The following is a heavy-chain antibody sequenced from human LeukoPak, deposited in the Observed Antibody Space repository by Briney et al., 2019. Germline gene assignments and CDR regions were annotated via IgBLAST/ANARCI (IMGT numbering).Heavy chain of an antibody. J-gene: IGHJ4*02. CDR1: GFTFSSYG. D-gene: IGHD2-2*01. V-gene: IGHV3-33*06. CDR3: AKGGAYQLPPFDY. Sequence: GRSLRLSCAASGFTFSSYGMHWVRQAPGKGLEWVAGIWYDGSNKYYADSVKGRFTISRDNSKNTLYLQMNSLRAEDTAVYYCAKGGAYQLPPFDYWGQGTLVTVSS. CDR2: IWYDGSNK.